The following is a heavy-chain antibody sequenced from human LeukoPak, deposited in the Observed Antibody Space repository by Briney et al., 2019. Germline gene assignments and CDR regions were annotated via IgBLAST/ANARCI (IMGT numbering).Heavy chain of an antibody. V-gene: IGHV5-51*01. CDR3: ARHGVEMATIKYYYYGMDV. CDR1: GYSLTGYW. CDR2: IYPGDSDT. D-gene: IGHD5-24*01. Sequence: GESLKISCKGSGYSLTGYWIGWVRQMPGKGLEWMGIIYPGDSDTRYSPSFQGQVTISADKSISTAYLQWSSLKASDTAMYYCARHGVEMATIKYYYYGMDVWGQGTTVTVSS. J-gene: IGHJ6*02.